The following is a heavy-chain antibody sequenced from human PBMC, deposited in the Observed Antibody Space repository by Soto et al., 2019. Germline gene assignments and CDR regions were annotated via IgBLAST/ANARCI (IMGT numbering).Heavy chain of an antibody. D-gene: IGHD3-10*01. Sequence: PSETLSLTCTVSGGSISYFYWSWIRQPPGKGLEWIGYIHYSGSTNYTPSLKSRVTISVDTSKNQFSLKLSSVTAADTAVYYCARDRGGVASNWFDPWGQGTLVTVSS. CDR3: ARDRGGVASNWFDP. J-gene: IGHJ5*02. CDR1: GGSISYFY. CDR2: IHYSGST. V-gene: IGHV4-59*01.